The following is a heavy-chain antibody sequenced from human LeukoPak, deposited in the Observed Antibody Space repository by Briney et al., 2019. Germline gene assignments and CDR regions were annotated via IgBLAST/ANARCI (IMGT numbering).Heavy chain of an antibody. V-gene: IGHV3-72*01. Sequence: GGSLRLSCAASGFTFSDHYMDWVRQAPGKGLELVGRTRNKANSYTTEYAASVKGRFTISRDNAKNSLYLQMNSLRAEDMALYYCAKGEDGYNYGGFDYWGQGTLVTVSS. D-gene: IGHD5-24*01. J-gene: IGHJ4*02. CDR2: TRNKANSYTT. CDR3: AKGEDGYNYGGFDY. CDR1: GFTFSDHY.